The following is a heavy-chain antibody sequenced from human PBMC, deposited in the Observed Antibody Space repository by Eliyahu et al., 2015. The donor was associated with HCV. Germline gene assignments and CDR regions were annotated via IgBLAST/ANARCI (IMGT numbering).Heavy chain of an antibody. CDR1: GRSFSGYC. CDR3: ARGLPLYYGPGSLNWFDP. Sequence: QVQLQQWGAGLLKPSETLSLTCAXYGRSFSGYCWSWIRQXPGKGLEWIAEISHRGXTTYNPSLKSRVSMSVDTSKNQFSLRLTSVTAADTAVYYCARGLPLYYGPGSLNWFDPWGQGTLVTVSS. J-gene: IGHJ5*01. D-gene: IGHD3-10*01. CDR2: ISHRGXT. V-gene: IGHV4-34*01.